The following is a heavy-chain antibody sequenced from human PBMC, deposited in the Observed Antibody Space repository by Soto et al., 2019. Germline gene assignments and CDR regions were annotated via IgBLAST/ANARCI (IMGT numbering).Heavy chain of an antibody. J-gene: IGHJ6*02. CDR1: GGPMNNYY. V-gene: IGHV4-59*08. Sequence: QVQLQESGPGLVKPSETLSLTCTISGGPMNNYYCSWFRQPRGQGLEWIGYMGYNGFTRYNPSLRSRVAISLDTAKNQFSRNLSSVTAADTALYYCARKGFGELHGLVDVWGQGITVTVSS. CDR3: ARKGFGELHGLVDV. D-gene: IGHD3-10*01. CDR2: MGYNGFT.